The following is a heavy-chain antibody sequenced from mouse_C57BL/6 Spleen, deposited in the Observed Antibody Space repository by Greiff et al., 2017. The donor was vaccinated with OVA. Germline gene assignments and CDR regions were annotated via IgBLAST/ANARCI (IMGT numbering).Heavy chain of an antibody. D-gene: IGHD3-3*01. Sequence: EVMLVESGGGLVKPGGSLKLSCAASGFTFSSYAMSWVRQTPEKRLEWVATISDGGSYTYYPDNVKGRFTISRDNANNNLYLQLSHLKSEDTAVYYCARDRDGAYFDYWGQGTTLTVSS. V-gene: IGHV5-4*01. CDR3: ARDRDGAYFDY. CDR1: GFTFSSYA. CDR2: ISDGGSYT. J-gene: IGHJ2*01.